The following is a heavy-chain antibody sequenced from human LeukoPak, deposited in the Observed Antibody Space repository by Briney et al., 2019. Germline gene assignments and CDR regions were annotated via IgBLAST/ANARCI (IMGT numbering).Heavy chain of an antibody. D-gene: IGHD6-19*01. Sequence: PSETLSLTCTVFGGSISSGDYYWSWIRQPPGKGLEWIGYIYYSGSTYYNPSLKSRVTISEDTSKNQFSLKLSSVTAADTAVYYCARVLGAGTFDYWGQGTLVTVSS. CDR2: IYYSGST. CDR3: ARVLGAGTFDY. CDR1: GGSISSGDYY. V-gene: IGHV4-30-4*01. J-gene: IGHJ4*02.